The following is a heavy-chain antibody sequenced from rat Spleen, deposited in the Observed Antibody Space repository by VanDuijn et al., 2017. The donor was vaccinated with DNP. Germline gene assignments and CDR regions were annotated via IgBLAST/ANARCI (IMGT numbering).Heavy chain of an antibody. CDR1: GFTFSDYY. D-gene: IGHD1-1*01. J-gene: IGHJ1*01. CDR2: ISTSGRKT. CDR3: ARQLQYWYFDF. V-gene: IGHV5-25*01. Sequence: EVQLVESGGGLVQPGRSLKLSCVASGFTFSDYYMAWVRQTPKKGLEWVTTISTSGRKTFYPDSVKGRFTISRDNAKSTLYLQMDSLRSEDTATYYCARQLQYWYFDFWGPGTMVTVSS.